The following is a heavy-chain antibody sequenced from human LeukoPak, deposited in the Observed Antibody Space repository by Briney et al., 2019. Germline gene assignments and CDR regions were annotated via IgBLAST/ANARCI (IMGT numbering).Heavy chain of an antibody. D-gene: IGHD3-22*01. CDR2: IYYSGST. Sequence: PSETLSLTCTVSGGSISSGDYYWSWIRQPPGKGLEWIGYIYYSGSTCYNPSLKSRVTISVDTSKNQFSLKLSSVTAADTAVYYCARVNLGDYYDSSGPGAFDIWGQGTMVTVSS. J-gene: IGHJ3*02. CDR3: ARVNLGDYYDSSGPGAFDI. V-gene: IGHV4-30-4*08. CDR1: GGSISSGDYY.